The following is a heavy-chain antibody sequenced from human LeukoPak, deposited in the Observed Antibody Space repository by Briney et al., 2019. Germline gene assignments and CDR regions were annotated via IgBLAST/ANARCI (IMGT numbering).Heavy chain of an antibody. J-gene: IGHJ5*02. CDR2: IYTSGST. CDR3: ARELXPGYSSNWFDP. Sequence: SETLSLTCTVSGGSISSGSYYWSWIRQPAGKGLEWIGRIYTSGSTNYNPSLKSRVTISVDTSKNQFSLKLSSVTAADTAVYYCARELXPGYSSNWFDPWGQGTLVTVSS. D-gene: IGHD6-13*01. V-gene: IGHV4-61*02. CDR1: GGSISSGSYY.